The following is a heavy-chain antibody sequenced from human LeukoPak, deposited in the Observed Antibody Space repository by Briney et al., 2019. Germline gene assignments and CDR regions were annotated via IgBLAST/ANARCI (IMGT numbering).Heavy chain of an antibody. Sequence: GGALRLSCAASGFTFSSYDMTWVRQAPGKGLEWVSGISGSGDTTYYADSVKGRFTISRDNSKNTLHLQMNSLRAEDTAVYFCARRSGVAVAGAFDYWGQGTLVTVSS. CDR1: GFTFSSYD. D-gene: IGHD6-19*01. V-gene: IGHV3-23*01. CDR3: ARRSGVAVAGAFDY. CDR2: ISGSGDTT. J-gene: IGHJ4*02.